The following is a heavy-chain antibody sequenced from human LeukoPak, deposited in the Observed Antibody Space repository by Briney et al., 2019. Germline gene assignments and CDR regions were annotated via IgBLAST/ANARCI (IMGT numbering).Heavy chain of an antibody. Sequence: GGSLRHSCAASGFIFSNYWLTWVRQAPGKGLEWVANIKPDGSEKNYVDSVKGRFTISRDNAKNSLYLQMSSLRAEDTAVYYCAGPPQAGPFDYWGQGTLVTVSS. CDR2: IKPDGSEK. D-gene: IGHD6-19*01. CDR1: GFIFSNYW. J-gene: IGHJ4*02. CDR3: AGPPQAGPFDY. V-gene: IGHV3-7*01.